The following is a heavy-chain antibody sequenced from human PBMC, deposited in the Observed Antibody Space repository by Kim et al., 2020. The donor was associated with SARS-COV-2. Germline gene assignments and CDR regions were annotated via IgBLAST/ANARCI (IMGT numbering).Heavy chain of an antibody. D-gene: IGHD6-19*01. CDR1: GGSISSSNW. Sequence: SETLSLTCAVSGGSISSSNWWSWVRQPPGKGLEWIGEIYHSGSTNYNPSLKSRVTISVDKPKNQFSLKLSSVTAADTAVYYCVGAVAAGDFDYWGQGTLVTVSS. V-gene: IGHV4-4*02. CDR2: IYHSGST. J-gene: IGHJ4*02. CDR3: VGAVAAGDFDY.